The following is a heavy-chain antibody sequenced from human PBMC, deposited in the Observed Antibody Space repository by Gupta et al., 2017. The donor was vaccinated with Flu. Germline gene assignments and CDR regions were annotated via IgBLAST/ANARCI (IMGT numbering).Heavy chain of an antibody. D-gene: IGHD1-26*01. CDR3: ANGRTVGHPAQDPPGMDA. V-gene: IGHV3-23*01. CDR2: TSGSGVAT. Sequence: EVQLLESGGGLVQPGESLRLSCVASGFSFSTYGMSWIRQAPGKGLEWVSATSGSGVATFYADSVKGRFTISRDNSKNTLYLHMSSLRVDDTAVYFCANGRTVGHPAQDPPGMDAWGQGTTVTVSS. J-gene: IGHJ6*02. CDR1: GFSFSTYG.